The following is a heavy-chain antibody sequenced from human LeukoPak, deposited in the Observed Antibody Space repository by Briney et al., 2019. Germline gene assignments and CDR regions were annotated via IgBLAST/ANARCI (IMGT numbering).Heavy chain of an antibody. CDR3: AILYSSSSGWPPYY. CDR2: INPNSGGT. D-gene: IGHD6-19*01. J-gene: IGHJ4*02. V-gene: IGHV1-2*02. Sequence: ASVKVSCKASGYTFTGYYMHWVRQAPGQGLEWMGWINPNSGGTNYARKFQGRVTMTRDTSISTAYMELSSLRSEDTAVYYCAILYSSSSGWPPYYWGQGTLITVSS. CDR1: GYTFTGYY.